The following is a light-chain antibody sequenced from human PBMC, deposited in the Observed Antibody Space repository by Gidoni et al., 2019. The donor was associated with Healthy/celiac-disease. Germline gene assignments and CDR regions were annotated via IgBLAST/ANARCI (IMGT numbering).Light chain of an antibody. J-gene: IGKJ2*01. Sequence: DIQLTSCPSSLSASVGDRVAITCRASQNISSYVNWYQQKPGKAPKLLIYAASSLQSGVPSSFSGSGSGTDFTLTISSLQPEDFATYYCQQSYSTPYTFGQGTKLEIK. CDR1: QNISSY. CDR3: QQSYSTPYT. V-gene: IGKV1-39*01. CDR2: AAS.